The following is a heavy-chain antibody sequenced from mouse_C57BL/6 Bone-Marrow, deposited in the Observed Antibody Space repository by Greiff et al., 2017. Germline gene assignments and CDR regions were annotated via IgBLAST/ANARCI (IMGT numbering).Heavy chain of an antibody. Sequence: QVQLQQSGAELVKPGASVKMSCKASGYTFTSYWITWVKQRPGQGLEWIGDIYPGRCSTNYNEKFKSKATLTVDTSSSTAYMQLSSLTSEDSAVYYCARPYYSNYWYFDVWGTGTTVTVSS. D-gene: IGHD2-5*01. CDR3: ARPYYSNYWYFDV. V-gene: IGHV1-55*01. J-gene: IGHJ1*03. CDR1: GYTFTSYW. CDR2: IYPGRCST.